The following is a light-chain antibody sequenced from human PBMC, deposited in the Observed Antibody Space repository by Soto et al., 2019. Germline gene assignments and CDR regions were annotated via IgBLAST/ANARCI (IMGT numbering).Light chain of an antibody. CDR1: QSVRTY. J-gene: IGKJ5*01. Sequence: EIGLTQSPVTLSLSPGERSTLSCRASQSVRTYLAWYQVKPGQAPRLLIYDASSRASGVPARFSGSGSGTDFTLTISSLEPEDFALYYCQQRNSWLPITFGQGTRLEIK. V-gene: IGKV3-11*01. CDR2: DAS. CDR3: QQRNSWLPIT.